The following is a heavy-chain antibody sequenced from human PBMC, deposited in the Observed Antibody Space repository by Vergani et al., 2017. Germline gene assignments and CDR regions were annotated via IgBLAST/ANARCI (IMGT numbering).Heavy chain of an antibody. Sequence: QVQLVESGGGLVKPGGSLRLSCAASGFTFSDYYMSWIRQAPGKGLEWVSYISSSGSTIYYADSVKGRFTISRDNAKNSLYLQMNSLRAEDTALYYCAKDIGLGVTIYYGMDVWGQGTTVTVSS. CDR2: ISSSGSTI. V-gene: IGHV3-11*01. CDR3: AKDIGLGVTIYYGMDV. D-gene: IGHD3-3*01. J-gene: IGHJ6*02. CDR1: GFTFSDYY.